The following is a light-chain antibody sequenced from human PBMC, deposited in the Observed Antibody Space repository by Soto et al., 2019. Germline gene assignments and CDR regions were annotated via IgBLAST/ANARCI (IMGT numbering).Light chain of an antibody. V-gene: IGKV3-20*01. CDR1: QSVSSSY. J-gene: IGKJ2*01. CDR2: GAS. CDR3: QQYGSSPVT. Sequence: EIVLTQSPGTLSLSPGERATLSCRARQSVSSSYLAWYQQKPGQAPRLLIYGASSRATGIPDRFSGSGSGTDFTLTISRLEPEDFAAYYCQQYGSSPVTFGQGTKLEIK.